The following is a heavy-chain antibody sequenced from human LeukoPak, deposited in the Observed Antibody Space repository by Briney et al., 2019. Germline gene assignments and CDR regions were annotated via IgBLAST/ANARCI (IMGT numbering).Heavy chain of an antibody. Sequence: SETLSLTRTVSGGSISSYYWSWIRQPPGKGLEWIGYIYYSGSTNYNPSLKSRVTISVDTSKNQFSLKLSPVTAADTAVYYCARGLRPPYYFDYWGQGTLATVSS. J-gene: IGHJ4*02. CDR3: ARGLRPPYYFDY. V-gene: IGHV4-59*12. CDR1: GGSISSYY. CDR2: IYYSGST.